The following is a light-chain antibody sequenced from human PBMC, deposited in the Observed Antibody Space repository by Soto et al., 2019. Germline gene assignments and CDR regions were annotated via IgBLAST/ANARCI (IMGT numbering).Light chain of an antibody. Sequence: DIQMTQSPSILSASVGDRVIITCRASQSINSWVAWFQQKPGKAPKVLIYDASTLESGVPSTFSGSGSGTEFTLTIDSLQPDDVATYYCQRYNAFSQTFGQGTKVEI. J-gene: IGKJ1*01. V-gene: IGKV1-5*01. CDR3: QRYNAFSQT. CDR1: QSINSW. CDR2: DAS.